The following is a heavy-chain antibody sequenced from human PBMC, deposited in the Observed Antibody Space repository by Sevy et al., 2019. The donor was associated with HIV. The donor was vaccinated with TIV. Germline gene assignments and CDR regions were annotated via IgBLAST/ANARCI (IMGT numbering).Heavy chain of an antibody. CDR3: ARLTTRPTSDLYGMDV. CDR1: GYTFSDYY. D-gene: IGHD4-17*01. CDR2: INPNDGVT. J-gene: IGHJ6*02. V-gene: IGHV1-2*02. Sequence: ASVKVSCKASGYTFSDYYIHWVRQAPGQGLEWMAWINPNDGVTHYAQRFQGGVTLTRDTSVSTAYMELRGLRDDDTAIYYCARLTTRPTSDLYGMDVWGQGTPVTVSS.